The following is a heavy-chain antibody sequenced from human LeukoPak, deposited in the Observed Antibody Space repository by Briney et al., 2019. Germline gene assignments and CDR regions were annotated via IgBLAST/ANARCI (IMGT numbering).Heavy chain of an antibody. CDR2: IWYDGSNE. Sequence: GRSLRLSCAASGFTFSSYGMHWVRQAPGKGLEWVAVIWYDGSNEYYADSVKGRFTISRDNSKNTLYLQMNSLRAEDTAVYYCAKAVLEYDSSGYFDYWGQGTLVTVSS. J-gene: IGHJ4*02. CDR1: GFTFSSYG. V-gene: IGHV3-33*06. CDR3: AKAVLEYDSSGYFDY. D-gene: IGHD3-22*01.